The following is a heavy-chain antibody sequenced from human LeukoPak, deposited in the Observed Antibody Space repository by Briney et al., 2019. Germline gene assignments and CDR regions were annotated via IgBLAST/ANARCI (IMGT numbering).Heavy chain of an antibody. D-gene: IGHD3-10*01. CDR1: GYTFTGYY. CDR2: INPNSGGT. Sequence: GASVKVSCKASGYTFTGYYMHWVRQAPGQGLEWMGWINPNSGGTNYAQKFQGRVTMTRDTSISTAYMELSRLRSDDTAVYYCARDRMVRGVTPFGYWGQGTLVTVSS. CDR3: ARDRMVRGVTPFGY. J-gene: IGHJ4*02. V-gene: IGHV1-2*02.